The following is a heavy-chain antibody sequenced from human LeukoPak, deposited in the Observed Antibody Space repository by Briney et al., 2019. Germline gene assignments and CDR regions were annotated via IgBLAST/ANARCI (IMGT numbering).Heavy chain of an antibody. D-gene: IGHD3-22*01. CDR1: GYTFTCYY. Sequence: ASVKVSCKASGYTFTCYYMHWVRQAPGQGLEWMGWINPNSGGTNYAQKFQGRVTMTRDTSISTAYMELSRLRSDDTAVYYCARGGYYYDSSGYYYDRETNWFDPWGQGTLVTVSS. V-gene: IGHV1-2*02. CDR2: INPNSGGT. CDR3: ARGGYYYDSSGYYYDRETNWFDP. J-gene: IGHJ5*02.